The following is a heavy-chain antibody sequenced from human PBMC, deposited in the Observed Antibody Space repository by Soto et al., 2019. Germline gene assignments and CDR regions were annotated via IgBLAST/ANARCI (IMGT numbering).Heavy chain of an antibody. D-gene: IGHD6-6*01. CDR2: IIPIFGTA. CDR3: ARDHSIAARHFDY. Sequence: ASVKVSCKASGGTFSSYAISWVRQAPGQGLEWVGGIIPIFGTANYAQKFQGRVTITADESTSTAYMELSSLRSEDTAVYYCARDHSIAARHFDYWGQGTLVTVSS. J-gene: IGHJ4*02. CDR1: GGTFSSYA. V-gene: IGHV1-69*13.